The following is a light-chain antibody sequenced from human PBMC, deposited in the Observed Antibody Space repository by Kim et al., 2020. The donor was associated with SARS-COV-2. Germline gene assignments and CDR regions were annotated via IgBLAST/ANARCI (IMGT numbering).Light chain of an antibody. CDR3: NARDRSGNRV. CDR1: SLRSYY. Sequence: VALGQTVRITCQGDSLRSYYASWYQQKPGQAPVLVIYGQNNRPSGIPDRFSGSRSGNTASLTITGAQAEDVADYYCNARDRSGNRVFGGGTQLTVL. V-gene: IGLV3-19*01. CDR2: GQN. J-gene: IGLJ3*02.